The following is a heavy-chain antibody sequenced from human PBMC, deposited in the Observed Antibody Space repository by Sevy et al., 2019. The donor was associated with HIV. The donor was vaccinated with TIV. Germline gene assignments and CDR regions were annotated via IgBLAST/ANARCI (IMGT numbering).Heavy chain of an antibody. D-gene: IGHD4-17*01. V-gene: IGHV3-48*02. Sequence: GGSLRLSCAASGFTFSSYSMNWVRQAPGKGLEWVSYISSSSSTIYYADSVKGRFTISRDNAKNSLYLQMNSLRDEDXXXXYCAKVYGDYLRSFLSDYYYYGMDVWGQGTTVTVSS. J-gene: IGHJ6*02. CDR1: GFTFSSYS. CDR3: AKVYGDYLRSFLSDYYYYGMDV. CDR2: ISSSSSTI.